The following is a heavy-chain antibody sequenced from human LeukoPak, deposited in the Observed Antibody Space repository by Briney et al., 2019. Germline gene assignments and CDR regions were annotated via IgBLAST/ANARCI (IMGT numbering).Heavy chain of an antibody. Sequence: GGSLRLSCAASGFTFSSYAMSWVRQAPGKGLEWVSAISGSGGSTYYADSVKGRFTISRDNSENTLYLQMNSLRAENTAVYYCAKVGSNYDFWSGYFNDYYHYYMDVWGKGTTVTVSS. CDR3: AKVGSNYDFWSGYFNDYYHYYMDV. V-gene: IGHV3-23*01. J-gene: IGHJ6*03. CDR1: GFTFSSYA. CDR2: ISGSGGST. D-gene: IGHD3-3*01.